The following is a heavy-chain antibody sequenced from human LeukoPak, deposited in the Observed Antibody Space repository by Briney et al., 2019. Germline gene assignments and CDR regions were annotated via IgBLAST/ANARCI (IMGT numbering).Heavy chain of an antibody. CDR1: GNYW. CDR2: INSDGSWT. V-gene: IGHV3-74*01. J-gene: IGHJ4*02. Sequence: GGSLRLSCAASGNYWMHWVRQVPGKGLVWVSHINSDGSWTSYADSVKGRFTISKDNAKNTVYLQMNSLRAEDTAVYYCVSSYETYWGRGTLVTVSS. CDR3: VSSYETY. D-gene: IGHD3-22*01.